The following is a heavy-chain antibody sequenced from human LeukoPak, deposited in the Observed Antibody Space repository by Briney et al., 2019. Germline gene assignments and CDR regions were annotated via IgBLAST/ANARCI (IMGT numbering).Heavy chain of an antibody. J-gene: IGHJ4*02. CDR1: VFDFSSNW. CDR2: IKGDGIST. D-gene: IGHD3-3*01. CDR3: AKDHYWSIDY. Sequence: GGSLRLSCAASVFDFSSNWMHWVRHAPGQGLVWVSRIKGDGISTNYADSVKGRFTISRDIAKNTLYLQMNSLRAEDTGVYYCAKDHYWSIDYWGRGTLVTVSS. V-gene: IGHV3-74*01.